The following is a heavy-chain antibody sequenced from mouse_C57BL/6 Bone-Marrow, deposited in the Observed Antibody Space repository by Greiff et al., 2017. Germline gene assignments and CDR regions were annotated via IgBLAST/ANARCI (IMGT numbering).Heavy chain of an antibody. Sequence: QVQLQQPGAELVKPGASVKMSCKASGYTFTSYWITWVKQRPGQGLEWIGDIYPGSGSTNYNEKFKSKATLTVDTSSSTAYMQLSSLTSEDSAVYDCARRVSIYDGYYGGYFDVWGTGTTVTVSS. CDR2: IYPGSGST. CDR1: GYTFTSYW. D-gene: IGHD2-3*01. J-gene: IGHJ1*03. CDR3: ARRVSIYDGYYGGYFDV. V-gene: IGHV1-55*01.